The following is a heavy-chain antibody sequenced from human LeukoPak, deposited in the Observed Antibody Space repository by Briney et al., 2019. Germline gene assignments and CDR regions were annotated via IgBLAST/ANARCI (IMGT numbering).Heavy chain of an antibody. D-gene: IGHD3-22*01. J-gene: IGHJ4*02. CDR1: GFTFSSYA. Sequence: GGSLRLSCAASGFTFSSYAMSWVRQAPGKGLEWVSGISGSGRSTYYADSVKGRFTISRDNSKNTLYLQMNSLRAEDTAVYYCAKETYYDSSGAPLFDYWGQGTLVTVSS. V-gene: IGHV3-23*01. CDR3: AKETYYDSSGAPLFDY. CDR2: ISGSGRST.